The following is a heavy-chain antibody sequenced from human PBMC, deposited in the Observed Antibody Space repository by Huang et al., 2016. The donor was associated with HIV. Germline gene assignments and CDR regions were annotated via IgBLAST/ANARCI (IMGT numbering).Heavy chain of an antibody. D-gene: IGHD3-10*01. CDR3: ATSVTMVRGVVLTRYYFDY. CDR1: GYTLPKLS. J-gene: IGHJ4*02. V-gene: IGHV1-24*01. CDR2: CDTESGET. Sequence: QVQLVQSGAEVKKPGASVKVSCKVFGYTLPKLSMHWARQAPGKGLEWMGVCDTESGETIYAQKFQGRVTVTEDTFTDTDYMKLNSLRSEDTAVYYCATSVTMVRGVVLTRYYFDYWGQGTLVTVSS.